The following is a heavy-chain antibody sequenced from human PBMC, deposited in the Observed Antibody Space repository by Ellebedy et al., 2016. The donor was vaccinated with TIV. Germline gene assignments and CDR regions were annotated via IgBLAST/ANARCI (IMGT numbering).Heavy chain of an antibody. D-gene: IGHD3-10*01. V-gene: IGHV3-11*04. J-gene: IGHJ3*02. Sequence: PGGSLRLSCAASGFTFSDYYMSWIRQAPGKGLEWASYISSSGSTIYYADSVKGRFTISRDNAKNSLYLQMNSLRAEDTAVYYCARDWDQITMQLMGDAFDIWGQGTMVTVSS. CDR2: ISSSGSTI. CDR3: ARDWDQITMQLMGDAFDI. CDR1: GFTFSDYY.